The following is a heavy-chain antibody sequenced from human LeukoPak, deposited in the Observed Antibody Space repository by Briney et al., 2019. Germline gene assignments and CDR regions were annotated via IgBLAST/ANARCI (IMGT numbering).Heavy chain of an antibody. CDR2: INPNSGGT. V-gene: IGHV1-2*02. CDR1: GYTFTDYY. J-gene: IGHJ4*02. D-gene: IGHD6-6*01. CDR3: ARKMSIAAHFDY. Sequence: ASVKVSCKASGYTFTDYYMHWVRQAPGQGLEWMGWINPNSGGTKYAQKFQGRVTMTRDTSISTAYMELSRLRSDDTAVYYCARKMSIAAHFDYWGQGTLVTVSS.